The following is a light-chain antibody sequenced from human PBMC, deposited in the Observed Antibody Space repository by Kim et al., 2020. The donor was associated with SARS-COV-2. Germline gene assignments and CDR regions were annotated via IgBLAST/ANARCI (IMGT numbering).Light chain of an antibody. CDR2: EDN. CDR1: SGSIASNY. Sequence: NFMLTQPHYVSESPGKTVTISCTRSSGSIASNYVQWYQQRPGSSPTTVIYEDNERPSGVPDRFSGSIDSSSNSASLTISGLKAEDEADYYCQSYDSNIGVFGGGTQLTVL. J-gene: IGLJ3*02. V-gene: IGLV6-57*01. CDR3: QSYDSNIGV.